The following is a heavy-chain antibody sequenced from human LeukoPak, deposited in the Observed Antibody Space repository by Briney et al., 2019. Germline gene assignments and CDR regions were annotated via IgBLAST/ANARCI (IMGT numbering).Heavy chain of an antibody. V-gene: IGHV1-2*02. Sequence: ASVKVSCKASGYTFNDYSVHWVRQAPGQGLEWMGWINPNSGGINYAQSFQGRVTMTRDTSISTAYMELSRLRSDDTAIYYCARGKTYSSTYNSYFYGMDVWGQGTTVTVSS. CDR2: INPNSGGI. CDR3: ARGKTYSSTYNSYFYGMDV. J-gene: IGHJ6*02. CDR1: GYTFNDYS. D-gene: IGHD2-2*01.